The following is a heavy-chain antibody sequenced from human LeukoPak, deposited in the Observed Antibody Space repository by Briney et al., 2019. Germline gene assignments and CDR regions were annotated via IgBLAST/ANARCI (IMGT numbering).Heavy chain of an antibody. Sequence: SVKVSCKATGDTCSDFFMHWGRQAPGQGLEWMGRILPLSEIANPTQKFHRRLTITADKSTSTVYMELTSLTSADTALYYCARGGLGTSWSHFDHWGQGTLVTVSS. J-gene: IGHJ4*02. CDR3: ARGGLGTSWSHFDH. CDR1: GDTCSDFF. CDR2: ILPLSEIA. D-gene: IGHD1-7*01. V-gene: IGHV1-69*04.